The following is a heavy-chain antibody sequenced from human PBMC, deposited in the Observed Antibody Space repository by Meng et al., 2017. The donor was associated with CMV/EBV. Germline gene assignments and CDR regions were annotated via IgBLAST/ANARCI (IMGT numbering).Heavy chain of an antibody. D-gene: IGHD3-3*01. V-gene: IGHV3-7*01. CDR3: ARDADLAFAY. Sequence: GESLKISCAASGFTFSSYWMSWVRQAPGKGLEWVANIKQDGSEKYYVDSVKGRFTISRDNAKNSLYLQMNSLRAEDTAVYYCARDADLAFAYWGQGTLVTVSS. CDR1: GFTFSSYW. CDR2: IKQDGSEK. J-gene: IGHJ4*02.